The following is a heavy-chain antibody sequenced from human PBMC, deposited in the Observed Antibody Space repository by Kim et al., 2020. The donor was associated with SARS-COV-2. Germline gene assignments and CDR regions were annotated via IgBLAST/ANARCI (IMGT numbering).Heavy chain of an antibody. CDR1: GGSISSYY. CDR3: ARVPGLFEMVRFNDYYYGMGV. J-gene: IGHJ6*02. D-gene: IGHD3-10*01. CDR2: IYYSGST. V-gene: IGHV4-59*13. Sequence: SETLSLTCTVSGGSISSYYWSWIRQPPGKGLEWIGYIYYSGSTNYNPSLKSRVTISVDTSKNQFSLKLSSVTAADKAVYYCARVPGLFEMVRFNDYYYGMGVSGQATTVTVSS.